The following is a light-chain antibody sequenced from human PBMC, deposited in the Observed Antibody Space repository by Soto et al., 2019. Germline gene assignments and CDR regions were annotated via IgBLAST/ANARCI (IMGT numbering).Light chain of an antibody. Sequence: DVQMTQSPSTLSASVGDRVTITCRASQNINSDLAWYQQKPGKAPQLLIYRAFSLESGVPPRFSGSGSGTEFTLTITSLQADDFATYYCQPHNNYWTFGHGTRVDIK. CDR2: RAF. J-gene: IGKJ1*01. V-gene: IGKV1-5*03. CDR3: QPHNNYWT. CDR1: QNINSD.